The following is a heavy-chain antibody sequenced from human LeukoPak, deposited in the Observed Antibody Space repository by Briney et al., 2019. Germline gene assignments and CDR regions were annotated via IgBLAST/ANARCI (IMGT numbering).Heavy chain of an antibody. CDR2: ISSSSSYI. CDR3: ARDSSDFWSGSRPMDY. V-gene: IGHV3-21*01. D-gene: IGHD3-3*01. J-gene: IGHJ4*02. Sequence: GGSLRLSCAASGFTFRSYEMNWVRQAPGKGLEWVSSISSSSSYIYYADSVKGRFTISRDNAKNSLYLQMNSLRAEDTAVYYCARDSSDFWSGSRPMDYWGQGTLVTVSS. CDR1: GFTFRSYE.